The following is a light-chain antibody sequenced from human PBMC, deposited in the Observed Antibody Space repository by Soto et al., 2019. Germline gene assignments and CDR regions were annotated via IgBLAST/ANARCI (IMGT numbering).Light chain of an antibody. Sequence: DVQVTQSPSSLSASVGDRVTITCRASQNINNYLNWYQQKPGKAPKLLISVESNLQSGVPSRFSGRGSGTEFTLTISSLQPEDFATYYCQQSYTTPLTFGGGTNVEI. CDR3: QQSYTTPLT. V-gene: IGKV1-39*01. J-gene: IGKJ4*01. CDR2: VES. CDR1: QNINNY.